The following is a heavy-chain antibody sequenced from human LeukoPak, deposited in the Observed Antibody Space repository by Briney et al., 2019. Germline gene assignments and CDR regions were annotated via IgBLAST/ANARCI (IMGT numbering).Heavy chain of an antibody. Sequence: GGSLRLSCAFSGLTFSSYAMTWVRQAPGKGLEWVSAVSGGGGSTYYADSVRGRFTISRDNSKNTLYLQMNSLKAEDTAVYYCASDGAKFGALTYYYYMGVWGKGTTVTVSS. CDR2: VSGGGGST. CDR1: GLTFSSYA. V-gene: IGHV3-23*01. J-gene: IGHJ6*03. CDR3: ASDGAKFGALTYYYYMGV. D-gene: IGHD3-10*01.